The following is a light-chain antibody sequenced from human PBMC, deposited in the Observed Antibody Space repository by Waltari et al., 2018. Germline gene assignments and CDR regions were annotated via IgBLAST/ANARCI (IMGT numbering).Light chain of an antibody. J-gene: IGLJ1*01. Sequence: SSELTQDPAVSVALGQPVTITCPGASLRYYYQPWSRQRPGQAPLLVMYGKNNRPSGIPDRVSGSYSGDTASLTITGAQAEDEADYYCNSRDSDGNPFVFGPATKVTVL. CDR1: SLRYYY. CDR3: NSRDSDGNPFV. CDR2: GKN. V-gene: IGLV3-19*01.